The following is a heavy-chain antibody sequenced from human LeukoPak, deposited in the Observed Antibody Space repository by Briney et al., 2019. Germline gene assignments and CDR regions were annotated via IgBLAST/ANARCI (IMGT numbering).Heavy chain of an antibody. J-gene: IGHJ6*03. CDR1: GDSISSYY. CDR2: IYYSRST. Sequence: PSETLSLTCTVSGDSISSYYWSSIRQPPGKGLEWIGYIYYSRSTNYNPSLKSRVTISVDTSKKQFSLKLSSVTAADTAVYYCARTIVVVPAAMLPYYYYMDVWGKGTTVTVSS. CDR3: ARTIVVVPAAMLPYYYYMDV. V-gene: IGHV4-59*01. D-gene: IGHD2-2*01.